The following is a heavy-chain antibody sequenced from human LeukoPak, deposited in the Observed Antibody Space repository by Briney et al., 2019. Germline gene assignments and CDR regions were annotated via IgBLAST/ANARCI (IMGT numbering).Heavy chain of an antibody. CDR3: ARVRVRLGELSFFY. Sequence: KASETLSLTCTVSGGSISSSSYYWGWIRQPPGKGLEWIGSIYYSGSTYYNPSLKSRVTISVDTSKNQFSLKLSSVTAADTAVYYCARVRVRLGELSFFYWGQGTLVTVSS. CDR2: IYYSGST. V-gene: IGHV4-39*07. D-gene: IGHD3-16*02. J-gene: IGHJ4*02. CDR1: GGSISSSSYY.